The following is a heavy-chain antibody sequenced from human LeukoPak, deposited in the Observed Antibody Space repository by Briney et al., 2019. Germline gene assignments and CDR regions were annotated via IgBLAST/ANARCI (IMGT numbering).Heavy chain of an antibody. J-gene: IGHJ4*02. Sequence: PGGSLRLSCAASGFTFSSYGMHWVRQAPGKGLEWVAVISYDGSNKYYADSVKGRFTISRDNSKNTLYLQMNSLRAEDTAVYYCAKGGSSSWYAFDYWGQGTLVIVSS. CDR3: AKGGSSSWYAFDY. CDR2: ISYDGSNK. V-gene: IGHV3-30*18. CDR1: GFTFSSYG. D-gene: IGHD6-13*01.